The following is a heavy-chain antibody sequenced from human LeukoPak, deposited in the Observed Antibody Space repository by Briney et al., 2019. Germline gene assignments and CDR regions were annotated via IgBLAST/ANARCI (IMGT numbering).Heavy chain of an antibody. D-gene: IGHD3-10*01. J-gene: IGHJ5*02. CDR1: GYTFTSYD. Sequence: ASVKVSCKASGYTFTSYDINWVRQATGQGLEWMGWMNPNSDNTGYAQKFQGRVTMTRNTSISTAYMELSSLRPEDTAVYYCARAGRVYYGSGKNWFDPWGQGTLVTVSS. V-gene: IGHV1-8*01. CDR3: ARAGRVYYGSGKNWFDP. CDR2: MNPNSDNT.